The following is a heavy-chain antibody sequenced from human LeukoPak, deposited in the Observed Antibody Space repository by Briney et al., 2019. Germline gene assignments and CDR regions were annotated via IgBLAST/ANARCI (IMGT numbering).Heavy chain of an antibody. CDR2: IYYSGST. CDR3: ARLNGMVRGDPDY. V-gene: IGHV4-59*01. Sequence: SETLCLTCTVSGGSISSYYWSWIRQPPGKGLEWIGYIYYSGSTNYNPSLKSRVTISVDTSKNQFPLKLSSVTAADTAVYYCARLNGMVRGDPDYWGQGTLVTVSS. CDR1: GGSISSYY. J-gene: IGHJ4*02. D-gene: IGHD3-10*01.